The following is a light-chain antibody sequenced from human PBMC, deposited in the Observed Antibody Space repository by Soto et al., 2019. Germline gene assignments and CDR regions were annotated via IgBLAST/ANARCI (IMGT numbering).Light chain of an antibody. CDR3: QQYNNWPPDT. J-gene: IGKJ5*01. V-gene: IGKV3-15*01. CDR2: SAS. Sequence: EIVMTQSPATLSVSPGERATLSCRASQSVSSNLAWYQQKPGQAPRLLLYSASTRATGIPARFSGSGSGTEFPLTISSLQSEDFAVYYCQQYNNWPPDTFGQGTRLEIK. CDR1: QSVSSN.